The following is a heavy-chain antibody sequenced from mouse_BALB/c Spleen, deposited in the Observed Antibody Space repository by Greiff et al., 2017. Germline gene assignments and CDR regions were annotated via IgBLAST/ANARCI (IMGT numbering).Heavy chain of an antibody. Sequence: EVQLQQSGPELVKPGASVKIPCKASGSTFTDYKMDWVKQSHGQSLEWIGDINPNNGGTIYNQKFKGKATLTVDTSSSTAYMELRSLTSEDTAVYYSARGGWLGGLAYWGQGTLVT. D-gene: IGHD2-3*01. CDR2: INPNNGGT. V-gene: IGHV1-18*01. J-gene: IGHJ3*01. CDR3: ARGGWLGGLAY. CDR1: GSTFTDYK.